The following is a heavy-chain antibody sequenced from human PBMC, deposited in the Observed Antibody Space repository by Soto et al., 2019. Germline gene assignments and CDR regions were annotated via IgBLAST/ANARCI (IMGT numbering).Heavy chain of an antibody. V-gene: IGHV4-31*03. CDR1: GGSISSGGYY. CDR3: ERAESTRNDAFDI. CDR2: IYYSGST. Sequence: TLSLTCTVSGGSISSGGYYWSWIRQHPGKGLEWIGYIYYSGSTYYNPSLKSRVTISVDTSKNQFSLKLSSVTAADTAVYYCERAESTRNDAFDIWGQGTMVTVSS. J-gene: IGHJ3*02.